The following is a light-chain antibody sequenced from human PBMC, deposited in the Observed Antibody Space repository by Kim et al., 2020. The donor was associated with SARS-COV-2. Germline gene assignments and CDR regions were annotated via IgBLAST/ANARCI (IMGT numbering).Light chain of an antibody. Sequence: GQKVTISCSGSDSNIGNHYVSWYQHLPGTAPKLLIYDNNKRPSGIPDRFSGSKSGTSATLGITGLQTGDEADYYCVTWDNSLSEVLFGGGTQLTVL. J-gene: IGLJ2*01. V-gene: IGLV1-51*01. CDR1: DSNIGNHY. CDR3: VTWDNSLSEVL. CDR2: DNN.